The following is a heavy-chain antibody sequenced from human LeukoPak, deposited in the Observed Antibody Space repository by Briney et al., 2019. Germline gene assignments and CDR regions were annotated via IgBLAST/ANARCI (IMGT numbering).Heavy chain of an antibody. CDR2: ISSSGSTI. CDR1: GFTFSDYY. D-gene: IGHD3-10*01. CDR3: ARSAPRSWFGELLYLTFYYYYYMDV. V-gene: IGHV3-11*04. J-gene: IGHJ6*03. Sequence: GGSLRLSCAASGFTFSDYYMSWIRQAPGKGLEWVSYISSSGSTIYYADSVKGRFTISRDNAKDSLYLQMNSLRAEDTAVYYCARSAPRSWFGELLYLTFYYYYYMDVWGKGTTVTVSS.